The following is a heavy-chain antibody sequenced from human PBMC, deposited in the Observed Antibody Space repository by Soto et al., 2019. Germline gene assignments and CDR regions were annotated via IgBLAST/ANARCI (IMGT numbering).Heavy chain of an antibody. J-gene: IGHJ5*01. CDR3: AKGGLYSSSWFGS. CDR2: ISGSGGST. D-gene: IGHD6-13*01. V-gene: IGHV3-23*01. Sequence: EVQLLESGGGLVQPGGSLRLSCAASGFTFSSYAMSWVRQAPGKGLEWVSAISGSGGSTYYADSVKGRFTISRDNSKNTLYLQRNSLRAEDTAVYYCAKGGLYSSSWFGSWGQGTLVTVSS. CDR1: GFTFSSYA.